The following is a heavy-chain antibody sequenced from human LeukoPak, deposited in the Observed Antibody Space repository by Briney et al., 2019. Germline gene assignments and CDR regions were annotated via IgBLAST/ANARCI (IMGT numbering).Heavy chain of an antibody. D-gene: IGHD6-13*01. V-gene: IGHV4-59*12. Sequence: KSSETLSLTCTVSGGSISSYYWSWIRQPPGKGLEWIGYFYYSGSTNYNPSLKGRVTILVDKSKNQLSLKLTSVTAADTAVYYCARGSSIWPNGYFDYWGQGTLVTVSS. CDR1: GGSISSYY. J-gene: IGHJ4*02. CDR3: ARGSSIWPNGYFDY. CDR2: FYYSGST.